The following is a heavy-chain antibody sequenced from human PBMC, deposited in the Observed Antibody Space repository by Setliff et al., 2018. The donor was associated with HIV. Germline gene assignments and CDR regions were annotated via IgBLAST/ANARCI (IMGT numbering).Heavy chain of an antibody. D-gene: IGHD1-7*01. V-gene: IGHV4-31*03. Sequence: SETLSLTCSVSGRSISSGGSYWSWVRQNPGKGLEWIGYIYDSGKTHYNPSLRSRVSISADTSKNQFSLNLTSVIAADTAVYYCARVALSVTRTSRRAFDIWGQGTMVTVSS. CDR3: ARVALSVTRTSRRAFDI. CDR2: IYDSGKT. CDR1: GRSISSGGSY. J-gene: IGHJ3*02.